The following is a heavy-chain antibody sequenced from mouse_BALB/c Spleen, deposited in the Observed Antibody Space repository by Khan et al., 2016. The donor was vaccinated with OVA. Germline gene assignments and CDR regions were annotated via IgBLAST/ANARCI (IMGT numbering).Heavy chain of an antibody. CDR2: TNPTNGRT. Sequence: VQLQQSGAELVKAGASVKMSCKASGYTFTSYWMHWVKQRLGQGLEWFAETNPTNGRTYYNEKFKSKATLTVDTSSSTAYMLLSGPTFEDSSVYYCARIKKIVATYFDYGGQGTTLTVSS. CDR1: GYTFTSYW. D-gene: IGHD1-1*01. CDR3: ARIKKIVATYFDY. V-gene: IGHV1S81*02. J-gene: IGHJ2*01.